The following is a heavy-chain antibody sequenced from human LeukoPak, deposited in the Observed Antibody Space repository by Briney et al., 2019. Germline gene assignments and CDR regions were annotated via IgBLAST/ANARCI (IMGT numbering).Heavy chain of an antibody. D-gene: IGHD5-18*01. CDR1: GGSISSYY. CDR3: ARAYSYGFSYYYGMDV. J-gene: IGHJ6*02. Sequence: PSETLSLTCTVSGGSISSYYWSWIRQPAGKGLEWIGRIYTSGSTNYNTSLNSRVTMSVNTSKTLFSLKLSSVTAADTAVYYCARAYSYGFSYYYGMDVWGQGTTVTVSS. V-gene: IGHV4-4*07. CDR2: IYTSGST.